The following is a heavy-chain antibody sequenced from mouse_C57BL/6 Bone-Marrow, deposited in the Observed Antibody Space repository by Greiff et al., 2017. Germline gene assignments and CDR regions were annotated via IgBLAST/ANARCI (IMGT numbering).Heavy chain of an antibody. CDR2: ISNGGGST. J-gene: IGHJ2*01. CDR1: GFTFSDYY. D-gene: IGHD2-1*01. Sequence: EVKLMESGGGLVQPGGSLKLSCAASGFTFSDYYMYWVRQTPETRLEWVAYISNGGGSTYYPDTVKGRFTISRDNAKNTLYLQMSRLKSEDTAMDYCARHIYYGYFDYGGQGTTLTVSS. CDR3: ARHIYYGYFDY. V-gene: IGHV5-12*01.